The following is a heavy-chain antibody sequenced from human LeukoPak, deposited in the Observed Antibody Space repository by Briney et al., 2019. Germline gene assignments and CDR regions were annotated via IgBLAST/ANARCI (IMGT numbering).Heavy chain of an antibody. CDR1: GFTFSSYA. D-gene: IGHD2-2*01. CDR2: ISGSGGST. J-gene: IGHJ4*02. V-gene: IGHV3-23*01. Sequence: GGSLRLSCAASGFTFSSYAMSWVRQAPGKGLEWVSAISGSGGSTYYADSVKGRFTISRDNSKNTLYLQMNSLRAEDTAVYYCANLDCSSTSCPVGYFDYWGQGTLVTVSS. CDR3: ANLDCSSTSCPVGYFDY.